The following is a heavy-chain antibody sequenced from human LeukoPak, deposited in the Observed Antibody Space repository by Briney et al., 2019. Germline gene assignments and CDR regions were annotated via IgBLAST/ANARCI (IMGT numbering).Heavy chain of an antibody. CDR2: IHFSGST. J-gene: IGHJ3*02. CDR3: ARRRRIVGATPGAFDI. Sequence: SETLSLTCTVSDASISGYYWSWIRQPPGKGLEWIGSIHFSGSTNYNPSLRSRVTISVDTSKNQLSLKLSSVTAADTAVYYCARRRRIVGATPGAFDIWGQGTMVTVSS. CDR1: DASISGYY. V-gene: IGHV4-59*12. D-gene: IGHD1-26*01.